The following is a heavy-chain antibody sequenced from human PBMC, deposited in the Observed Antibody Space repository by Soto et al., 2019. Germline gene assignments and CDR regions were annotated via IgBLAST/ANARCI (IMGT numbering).Heavy chain of an antibody. D-gene: IGHD3-10*01. CDR3: ARVSSSGSYKPLPYYFDY. CDR2: IYYSGST. V-gene: IGHV4-59*01. J-gene: IGHJ4*02. CDR1: GGSISSYY. Sequence: SETLSLTCTVSGGSISSYYWSWIRQPPGKGLEWIGYIYYSGSTNYNPSLKSRVTISVETSKNQFSLKLSSVTAADTAVYYCARVSSSGSYKPLPYYFDYWGQGTLVTVSS.